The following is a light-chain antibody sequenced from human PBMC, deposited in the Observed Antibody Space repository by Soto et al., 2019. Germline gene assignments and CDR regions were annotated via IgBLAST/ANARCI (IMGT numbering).Light chain of an antibody. CDR3: QQYGDSRT. Sequence: IVLTQSPGTLSLSPGERATLSCRASQSVSSTYLAWYQQKPGQAPRLLIYGASSRATGIPDRFSGSAYGTDFTLTINRLEHEDFAIYYCQQYGDSRTFGQGTKLEIK. J-gene: IGKJ2*01. V-gene: IGKV3-20*01. CDR1: QSVSSTY. CDR2: GAS.